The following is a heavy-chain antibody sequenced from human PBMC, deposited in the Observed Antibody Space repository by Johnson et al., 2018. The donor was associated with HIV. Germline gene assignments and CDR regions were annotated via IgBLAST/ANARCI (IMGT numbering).Heavy chain of an antibody. CDR1: GFTFSSYG. CDR3: VRGRISTAVVGLRGGAFDI. J-gene: IGHJ3*02. Sequence: QVQLVESGGGVVQPGRSLRLSCAASGFTFSSYGMHWVRQAPGKGLEWVAVISFDGSNEYYTDSVKGRFTISRDNSKNTLYLQMNSLRAEDTAIDYCVRGRISTAVVGLRGGAFDIWGQGTTVTVSS. CDR2: ISFDGSNE. V-gene: IGHV3-30*19. D-gene: IGHD3-22*01.